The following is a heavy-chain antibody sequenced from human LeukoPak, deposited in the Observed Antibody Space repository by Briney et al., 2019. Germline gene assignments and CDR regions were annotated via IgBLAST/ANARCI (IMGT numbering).Heavy chain of an antibody. V-gene: IGHV3-9*01. CDR1: GFTFDDYA. CDR3: AKDPGTWSCGY. CDR2: ISWNSGSI. J-gene: IGHJ4*02. Sequence: PGGSLRLSCAASGFTFDDYALHWVRQAPGKGLEWVSGISWNSGSIGYADSVKGRFTISRDNAKNSLYLQMNSLRAEDTALYYCAKDPGTWSCGYWGQGTLVTVSS. D-gene: IGHD1-26*01.